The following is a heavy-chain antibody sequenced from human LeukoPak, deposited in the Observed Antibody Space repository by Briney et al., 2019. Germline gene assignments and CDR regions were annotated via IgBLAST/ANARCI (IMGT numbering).Heavy chain of an antibody. J-gene: IGHJ4*02. CDR3: ARDYDILTGRDY. D-gene: IGHD3-9*01. CDR2: IIPIFGSA. CDR1: GGTFSNYG. Sequence: ASVKVSCKASGGTFSNYGISWVRQAPGQGLEWMGGIIPIFGSANYAQKFQGRVTITADKSTSTAYMELSSLRSEDTAVYYCARDYDILTGRDYWGQGTLVTVSS. V-gene: IGHV1-69*06.